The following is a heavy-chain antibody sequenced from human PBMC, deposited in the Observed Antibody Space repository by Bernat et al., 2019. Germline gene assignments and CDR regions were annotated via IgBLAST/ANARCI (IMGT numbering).Heavy chain of an antibody. J-gene: IGHJ4*02. Sequence: EVQLLESGGGLVQPGGSLRLSCSASGFTFSSYVMSWVGQAPGKGLEWVSAISGSGGSTYYAAAMKGRFTISRDNTKNTLYLQMNSLRAEDTAVYYCAKVLDDDILTGTPTPFDYWGQGTLVTVSS. V-gene: IGHV3-23*01. CDR3: AKVLDDDILTGTPTPFDY. CDR1: GFTFSSYV. D-gene: IGHD3-9*01. CDR2: ISGSGGST.